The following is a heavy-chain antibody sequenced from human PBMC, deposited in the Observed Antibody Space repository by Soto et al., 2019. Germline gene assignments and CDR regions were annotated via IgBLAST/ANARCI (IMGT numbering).Heavy chain of an antibody. Sequence: GGSLRLSCAASGFTFSDYAMHWVRQAPGKGLEWVALISDDGNYKYYADSVKGRITISRDNSKNTVHLQMDSLRPEDTALYYCAKRRSGWSYALDVWGQGTTVTVSS. CDR2: ISDDGNYK. CDR1: GFTFSDYA. CDR3: AKRRSGWSYALDV. D-gene: IGHD6-19*01. V-gene: IGHV3-30*18. J-gene: IGHJ6*02.